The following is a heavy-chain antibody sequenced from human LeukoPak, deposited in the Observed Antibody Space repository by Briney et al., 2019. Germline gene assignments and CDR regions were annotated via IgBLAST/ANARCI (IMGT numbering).Heavy chain of an antibody. V-gene: IGHV1-2*02. CDR3: ARDPHYDFWSGYCTFDP. CDR2: INPNSGGT. J-gene: IGHJ5*02. CDR1: GYTFTGYY. D-gene: IGHD3-3*01. Sequence: ASVKVSCKASGYTFTGYYMHWVRQAPGQGLEWVGWINPNSGGTNYAQKFQGRVTMTRDTSISTAYMELSRLRSDDTAVYYCARDPHYDFWSGYCTFDPWGQGTLVTVSS.